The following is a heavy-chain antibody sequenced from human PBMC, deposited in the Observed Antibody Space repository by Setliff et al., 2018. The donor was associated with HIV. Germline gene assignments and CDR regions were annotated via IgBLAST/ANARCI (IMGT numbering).Heavy chain of an antibody. J-gene: IGHJ4*02. Sequence: KPSETLSLTCAVYGGSFSGYYWNWIRQPPEKGLEWIGEINHSGSTNYNPSLKSRVTVSVDTSKNQFSLKLSSVTAADTAVYYCARRYYDILTGMDCFNYWGQGTLVTVSS. CDR1: GGSFSGYY. D-gene: IGHD3-9*01. V-gene: IGHV4-34*01. CDR2: INHSGST. CDR3: ARRYYDILTGMDCFNY.